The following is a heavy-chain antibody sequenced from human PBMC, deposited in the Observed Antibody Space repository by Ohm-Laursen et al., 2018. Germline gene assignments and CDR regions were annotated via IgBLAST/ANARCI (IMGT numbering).Heavy chain of an antibody. CDR3: ARGYDALTKYYFDL. Sequence: SQTLSLTCSISGASLGDFYWSWIRQSPGKGLEWIGGVHSSGSSNYHPSLRRPVTVSVDTSKNQFSLRLTSVTAADSGFYFCARGYDALTKYYFDLWGQGTLVTVSS. CDR1: GASLGDFY. D-gene: IGHD3-16*01. CDR2: VHSSGSS. V-gene: IGHV4-34*09. J-gene: IGHJ4*02.